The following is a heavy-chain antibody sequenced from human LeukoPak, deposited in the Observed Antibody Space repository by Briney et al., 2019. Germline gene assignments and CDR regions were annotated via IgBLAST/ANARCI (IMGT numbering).Heavy chain of an antibody. J-gene: IGHJ4*02. CDR2: IRYDGSNK. CDR3: AKDSKRWKTYYYEAGSYYFDY. V-gene: IGHV3-30*02. CDR1: GFTFSSYG. Sequence: GGSLRLSCAASGFTFSSYGMHWVRQAPGKGLEWVAFIRYDGSNKYYADSVKGRLTISRDNSKNTLYLQMNSLRPEDTAVYYCAKDSKRWKTYYYEAGSYYFDYWGQGTRVTVSS. D-gene: IGHD3-10*01.